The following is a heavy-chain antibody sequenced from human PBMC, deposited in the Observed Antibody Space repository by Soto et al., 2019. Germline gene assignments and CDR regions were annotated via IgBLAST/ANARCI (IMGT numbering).Heavy chain of an antibody. Sequence: VQLLESGGGLVQPGGSLRLSCEASGFTFRNYAMSWVRQAPEEGPEWVSTIGGGDDIFYADSVKGRFTISRDDSKNAMFLQMDNLRVEDTAIYFCAKDSVSFHRIYDAFDIWGQGTVVTVSS. CDR1: GFTFRNYA. V-gene: IGHV3-23*01. CDR2: IGGGDDI. D-gene: IGHD3-3*02. CDR3: AKDSVSFHRIYDAFDI. J-gene: IGHJ3*02.